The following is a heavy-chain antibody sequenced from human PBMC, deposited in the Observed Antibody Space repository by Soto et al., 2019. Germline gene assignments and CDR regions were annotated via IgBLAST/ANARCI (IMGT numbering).Heavy chain of an antibody. D-gene: IGHD3-22*01. V-gene: IGHV3-33*01. J-gene: IGHJ4*02. CDR1: GFTFSSYG. CDR3: AGGTFDDSSGGFDF. Sequence: QVQLVESGGGVVQPGRSLRLSCAASGFTFSSYGMHWVRQAPGKGLEWVATIWYDGSNKYYADFVKGRFTISRDDSKNTLYRDKNSLRAEDTAVYYCAGGTFDDSSGGFDFWGQGTLGTDSS. CDR2: IWYDGSNK.